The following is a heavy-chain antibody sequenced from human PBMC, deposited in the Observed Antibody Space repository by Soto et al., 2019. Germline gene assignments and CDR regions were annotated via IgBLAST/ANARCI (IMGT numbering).Heavy chain of an antibody. J-gene: IGHJ6*03. CDR1: GGSISSYY. V-gene: IGHV4-59*01. CDR2: IYYSGST. D-gene: IGHD1-26*01. CDR3: ARVRVGYYYYMDV. Sequence: SETLSLTCTVSGGSISSYYWSWIRQPPGKGLEWIGYIYYSGSTNYNPSLKSRVTISVDTSKNQFSLKLSSVTAADTAVYYCARVRVGYYYYMDVWGKGTTVTVSS.